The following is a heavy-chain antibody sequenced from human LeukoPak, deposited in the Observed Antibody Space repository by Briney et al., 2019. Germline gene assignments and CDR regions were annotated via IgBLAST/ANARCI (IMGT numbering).Heavy chain of an antibody. CDR1: GGSISSGSYY. D-gene: IGHD3-3*01. J-gene: IGHJ3*02. V-gene: IGHV4-61*09. CDR3: AREEDDFWSGYPDDAFDI. Sequence: SQTLSLTCTVSGGSISSGSYYWSWIRQPAGKGLEWIGHIYTTGSTDYNPSLKSRVTMSVDTSKNQFSLRLSSVTAADTAIYYCAREEDDFWSGYPDDAFDIWGQGTMVTVSS. CDR2: IYTTGST.